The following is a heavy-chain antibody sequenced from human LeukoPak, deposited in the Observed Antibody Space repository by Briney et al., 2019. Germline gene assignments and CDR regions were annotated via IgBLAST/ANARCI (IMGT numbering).Heavy chain of an antibody. CDR2: ISTSGSTI. CDR3: AREQGYSNAFDI. J-gene: IGHJ3*02. V-gene: IGHV3-48*03. CDR1: GFTLSSYE. D-gene: IGHD5-18*01. Sequence: GGSLRLSCAASGFTLSSYEMNWVRQAPGKGLEWLSYISTSGSTIYYADSVKGRFTISRDNAKNSLYLQMSSLRAEDTAIYYCAREQGYSNAFDIWGQGTMVTVSS.